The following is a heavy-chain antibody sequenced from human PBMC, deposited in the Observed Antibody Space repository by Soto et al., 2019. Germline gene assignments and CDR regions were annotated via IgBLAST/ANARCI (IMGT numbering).Heavy chain of an antibody. CDR1: GGTFSSYA. CDR2: IVPIFGTA. V-gene: IGHV1-69*01. Sequence: QVQLVQSGAEVKKPGSSVKVSCKASGGTFSSYAISWVRQAPGQGLEWMGGIVPIFGTANYAQKFQGRGTITADESTSTAYMELSSLRSEDTAVYSCARVGYCSSTSCHHTPYYYYGMDVWGPGTTVTVSS. D-gene: IGHD2-2*01. CDR3: ARVGYCSSTSCHHTPYYYYGMDV. J-gene: IGHJ6*02.